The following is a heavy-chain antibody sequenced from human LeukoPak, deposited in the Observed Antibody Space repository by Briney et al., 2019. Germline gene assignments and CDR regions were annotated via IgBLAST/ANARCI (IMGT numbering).Heavy chain of an antibody. CDR3: ARVIRIRGAFDI. D-gene: IGHD3-10*01. V-gene: IGHV4-59*01. CDR1: GFTLSSYW. Sequence: GSLRLSCAASGFTLSSYWMSWIRQPPGKGLEWIGYIYYSGSTNYNPSLKSRVTISVDTSKNQFSLKLSSVTAADTAVYYCARVIRIRGAFDIWGQGTMVTVSS. CDR2: IYYSGST. J-gene: IGHJ3*02.